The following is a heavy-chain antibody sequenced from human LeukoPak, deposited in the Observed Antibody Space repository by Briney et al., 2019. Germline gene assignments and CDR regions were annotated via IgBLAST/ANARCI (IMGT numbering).Heavy chain of an antibody. V-gene: IGHV3-7*01. Sequence: GGSLRLSYEASGYTFSSHWMSWVRQAPGKGLEWVANIHQDGSEKYYVDSVKGRFTISRDNAKNSLFLQMNSLRAEDTAVYYCARDSYRALEYWGQGTLVTVSS. J-gene: IGHJ4*02. CDR1: GYTFSSHW. CDR2: IHQDGSEK. D-gene: IGHD1-14*01. CDR3: ARDSYRALEY.